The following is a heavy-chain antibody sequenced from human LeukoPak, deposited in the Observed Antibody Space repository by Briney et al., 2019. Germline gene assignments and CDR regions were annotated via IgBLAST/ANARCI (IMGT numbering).Heavy chain of an antibody. CDR3: ARAQRWLAFDS. J-gene: IGHJ4*02. D-gene: IGHD6-19*01. CDR2: IYNGDNT. V-gene: IGHV3-53*01. Sequence: GGSLRLSCAASGFTVSSNHMSWVRQVPGKGLDWVAVIYNGDNTKYADSVKGRFTIFRDNSKNTLYLQMNSLRAKDTAVYYCARAQRWLAFDSWGQGTLVTVSS. CDR1: GFTVSSNH.